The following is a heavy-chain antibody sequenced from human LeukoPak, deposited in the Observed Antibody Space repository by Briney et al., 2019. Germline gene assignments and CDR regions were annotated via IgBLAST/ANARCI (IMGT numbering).Heavy chain of an antibody. J-gene: IGHJ4*02. CDR3: ARAGRGFTYGYSDS. V-gene: IGHV3-11*01. CDR1: GFSFSDYY. CDR2: ISPSGSTI. D-gene: IGHD2-8*01. Sequence: GGSLRLSCEASGFSFSDYYMTWIRQAPGKGLEWVSYISPSGSTIRNADSVKGRFTISRDNTRNSLYLQMSSLGADDTAVYYCARAGRGFTYGYSDSWGQGTLVTVSS.